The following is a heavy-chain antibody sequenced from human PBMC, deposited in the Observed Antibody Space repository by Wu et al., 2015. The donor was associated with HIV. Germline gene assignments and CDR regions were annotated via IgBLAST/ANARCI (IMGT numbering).Heavy chain of an antibody. CDR1: SAAFSTYG. V-gene: IGHV1-18*01. J-gene: IGHJ4*02. CDR2: ISTLKGHT. D-gene: IGHD3-10*01. CDR3: ARDGDTMVRGVTNQIDY. Sequence: QVHVVQSGAEVKKPGDSVKVSCKASSAAFSTYGIAWVRQAPGQGLEFLGWISTLKGHTYLEQKFRGRVTMTTDTPSNIVYLELRSLRSDDTAVYYCARDGDTMVRGVTNQIDYWGQGTLGHRLL.